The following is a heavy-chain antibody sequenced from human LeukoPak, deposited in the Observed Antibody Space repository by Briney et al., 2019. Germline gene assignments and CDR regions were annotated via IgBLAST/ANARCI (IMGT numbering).Heavy chain of an antibody. Sequence: PSETLSLTCAVSGGSISSSNWWSWVRQPPGKGLEWIGEIYHSGSTNYNPSLKSRVTISVDKSKNQFSLKLSSVTAADTAVYYCARGSSGWYWNYFDYWGQGTLVTVSS. CDR3: ARGSSGWYWNYFDY. J-gene: IGHJ4*02. V-gene: IGHV4-4*02. CDR2: IYHSGST. CDR1: GGSISSSNW. D-gene: IGHD6-19*01.